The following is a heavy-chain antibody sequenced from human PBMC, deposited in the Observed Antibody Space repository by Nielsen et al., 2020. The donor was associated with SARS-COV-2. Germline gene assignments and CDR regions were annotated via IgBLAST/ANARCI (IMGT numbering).Heavy chain of an antibody. CDR2: IRSKANSYAT. Sequence: GGFLRLSCAASGFTFSGSAMHWVRQASGKGLEWVGRIRSKANSYATAYAASVKGRFTISRDDSKNTAYLQMNSLKTEDTAVYYCTRHKDYGGRGVDYWGQGTLVTVSS. CDR1: GFTFSGSA. CDR3: TRHKDYGGRGVDY. V-gene: IGHV3-73*01. D-gene: IGHD4-23*01. J-gene: IGHJ4*02.